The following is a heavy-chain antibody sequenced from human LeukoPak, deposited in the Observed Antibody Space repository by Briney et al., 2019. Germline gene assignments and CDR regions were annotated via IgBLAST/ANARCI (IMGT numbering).Heavy chain of an antibody. Sequence: TLSLTCTVSGGSISSYYWSWIRQPPGKALEWLALIYWNDDKRYSPSLKSRLTITKDTSKNQVVLTMTNMDPVDTATYYCAHSAYYGSGSDLDYWGQGTLVTVSS. V-gene: IGHV2-5*01. CDR1: GGSISSYYW. CDR2: IYWNDDK. CDR3: AHSAYYGSGSDLDY. J-gene: IGHJ4*02. D-gene: IGHD3-10*01.